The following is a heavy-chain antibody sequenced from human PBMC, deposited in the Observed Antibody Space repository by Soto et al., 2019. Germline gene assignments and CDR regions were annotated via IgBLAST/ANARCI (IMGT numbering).Heavy chain of an antibody. CDR3: ARDQDYGDSYYYGMDV. D-gene: IGHD4-17*01. V-gene: IGHV3-11*01. J-gene: IGHJ6*02. CDR1: GFTFSDYY. Sequence: QVQLVESGGGLVKPGGSLRLSCAASGFTFSDYYMSWIRQAPGKGLEWVSYISSSSSTIYYADSVKGRFTISRDNAKNSLYLQMNSLRAEDTAVYYCARDQDYGDSYYYGMDVWGQGTTVTVSS. CDR2: ISSSSSTI.